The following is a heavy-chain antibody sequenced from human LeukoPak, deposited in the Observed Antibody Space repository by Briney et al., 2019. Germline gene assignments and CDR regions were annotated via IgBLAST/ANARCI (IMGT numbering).Heavy chain of an antibody. V-gene: IGHV3-48*03. CDR3: ARVSYLYGMDV. D-gene: IGHD2-2*02. CDR1: GFTFSSYE. J-gene: IGHJ6*02. Sequence: AGGSLRLSCAASGFTFSSYEMNWVRQAPGKGLEWVSYISSSGGTMYYADSVKGRFTISRDNAKNSLYLQMKSLRAEDRAVYYCARVSYLYGMDVWGQGTTVTVSS. CDR2: ISSSGGTM.